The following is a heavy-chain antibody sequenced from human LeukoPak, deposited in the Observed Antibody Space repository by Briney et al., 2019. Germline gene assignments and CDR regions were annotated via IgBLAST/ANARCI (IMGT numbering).Heavy chain of an antibody. D-gene: IGHD2-15*01. V-gene: IGHV1-69*13. CDR3: ARDSRGCSGGSCYRGTWFDP. Sequence: SVKVSCKASGGTFSSYAISWMRQAPGQGLEWMGGIIPIFGTANYAQKFQGRVTITADESTSTAYMELSSLRSEDTAVYYCARDSRGCSGGSCYRGTWFDPWGQGTLVTVSS. J-gene: IGHJ5*02. CDR2: IIPIFGTA. CDR1: GGTFSSYA.